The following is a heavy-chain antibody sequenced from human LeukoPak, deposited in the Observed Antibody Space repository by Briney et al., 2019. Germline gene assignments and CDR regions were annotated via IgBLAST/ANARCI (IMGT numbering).Heavy chain of an antibody. CDR2: MNPNSGNT. CDR1: GYTFTSYD. D-gene: IGHD2-15*01. CDR3: ARGHKVAATKRYYYYYMDV. Sequence: ASVKVSCKASGYTFTSYDINWVRHATGQGLEWMGWMNPNSGNTAYAQKFQGRVTMTRNTSISTAYMELSSLRSEDTAVYYCARGHKVAATKRYYYYYMDVWGKGTTVTVSS. V-gene: IGHV1-8*01. J-gene: IGHJ6*03.